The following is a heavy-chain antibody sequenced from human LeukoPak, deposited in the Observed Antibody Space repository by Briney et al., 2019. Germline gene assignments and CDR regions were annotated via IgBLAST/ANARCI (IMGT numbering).Heavy chain of an antibody. CDR3: ARDISLTFYGMDV. CDR2: IYHSGST. CDR1: GGSISSSNW. Sequence: SGTLSLTCAVSGGSISSSNWWSWVRQPPGKGLEWIGEIYHSGSTNYNPSLKSRVTISVDTSKNQFSLKLSSVTAADTAVYYCARDISLTFYGMDVWGQGTTVTVSS. D-gene: IGHD5-12*01. J-gene: IGHJ6*02. V-gene: IGHV4-4*02.